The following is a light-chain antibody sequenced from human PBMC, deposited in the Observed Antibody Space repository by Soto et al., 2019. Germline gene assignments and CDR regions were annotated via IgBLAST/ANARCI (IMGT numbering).Light chain of an antibody. Sequence: DIHMTQSPSSVSASVGDTVTITCRASQDISNYLNWYQQKPGRAPKLLIYDASNLEIGVPSRFSGSGSGTDFTFTISSLQPEDIATYYCQHYDNLPLTFGGGTKVDIK. CDR3: QHYDNLPLT. V-gene: IGKV1-33*01. J-gene: IGKJ4*01. CDR1: QDISNY. CDR2: DAS.